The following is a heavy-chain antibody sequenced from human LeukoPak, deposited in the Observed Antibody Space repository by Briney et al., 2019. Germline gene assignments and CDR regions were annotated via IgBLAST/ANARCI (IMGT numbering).Heavy chain of an antibody. V-gene: IGHV1-2*02. CDR1: GYTFTGYY. CDR3: ARGFYSGSYYGLDY. J-gene: IGHJ4*02. Sequence: ASVKVSCKASGYTFTGYYMHWVRQAPGQGLEWMGWINPNSGGTNYAQKFQGRVTMTRDTSISTAYMVLSRLRSDDTAVYYCARGFYSGSYYGLDYWGQGTLVTVSS. D-gene: IGHD1-26*01. CDR2: INPNSGGT.